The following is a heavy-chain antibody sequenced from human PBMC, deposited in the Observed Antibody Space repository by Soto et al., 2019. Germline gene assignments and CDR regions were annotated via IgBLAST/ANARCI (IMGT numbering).Heavy chain of an antibody. CDR3: ARELSGPYYLDY. CDR2: ISAYSGNT. Sequence: ASVKVSCKAAGYTFTSYGISWVRQAPGQGLEWMGWISAYSGNTTYAQKLQGRVTMTTDTSTSTVYMELSSLRSEDTAVYYCARELSGPYYLDYWGQGTLVTVSS. CDR1: GYTFTSYG. J-gene: IGHJ4*02. D-gene: IGHD3-3*01. V-gene: IGHV1-18*01.